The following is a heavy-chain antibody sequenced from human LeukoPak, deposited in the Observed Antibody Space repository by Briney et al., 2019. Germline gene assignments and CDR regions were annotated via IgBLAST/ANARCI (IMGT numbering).Heavy chain of an antibody. CDR1: GFTFSDYA. CDR3: ARGRGGRGWYFDL. D-gene: IGHD2-15*01. J-gene: IGHJ2*01. CDR2: ISYDGSHK. Sequence: PGGSLRLSCAASGFTFSDYAMVWVRQALGKGLEWVAIISYDGSHKFYAESVQGRFTTSRDNSNSTLYLQLNPLTTDDTAVYYCARGRGGRGWYFDLWGRGTLVTVSS. V-gene: IGHV3-30*04.